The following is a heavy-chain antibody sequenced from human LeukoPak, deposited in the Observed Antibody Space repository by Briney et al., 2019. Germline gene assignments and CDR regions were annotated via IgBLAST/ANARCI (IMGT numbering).Heavy chain of an antibody. CDR1: GYSFTNYW. CDR2: IYPGDSDT. V-gene: IGHV5-51*01. J-gene: IGHJ4*02. Sequence: GESLKISCQGSGYSFTNYWIGWVRQMPGEGLEWMGIIYPGDSDTRYSPSFQGQVTISADKSISTAYLQWSSLKASDTAMYYCARAAYYDILTGYYDYWGQGTLVTVSS. D-gene: IGHD3-9*01. CDR3: ARAAYYDILTGYYDY.